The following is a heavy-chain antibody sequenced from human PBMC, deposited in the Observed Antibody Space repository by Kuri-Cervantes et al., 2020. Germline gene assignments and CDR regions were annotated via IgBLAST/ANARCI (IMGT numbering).Heavy chain of an antibody. J-gene: IGHJ4*02. Sequence: SETLSLTCAVYGGSFSGYYWSWIRQPPGKGLEWIGEINHSGSTNYNPSLKSRVTISVGTSKNQFSLKLSSVTAADTAVYYCARGPFRNSRRTTVTAPFDYWGQGTLVTVSS. CDR2: INHSGST. CDR3: ARGPFRNSRRTTVTAPFDY. CDR1: GGSFSGYY. D-gene: IGHD4-17*01. V-gene: IGHV4-34*01.